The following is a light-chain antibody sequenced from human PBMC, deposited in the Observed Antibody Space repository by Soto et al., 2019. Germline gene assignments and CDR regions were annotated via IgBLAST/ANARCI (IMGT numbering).Light chain of an antibody. CDR3: SSYTSSSTYV. CDR2: DVS. V-gene: IGLV2-14*01. J-gene: IGLJ1*01. Sequence: QSALTQPASVSGSPGQSITISCTGTSSDVGNYNYVSWYQQHPGKAPKLMIHDVSNRPSGVSNRFSGSKFGNTASLTISWLQAEDEADYYCSSYTSSSTYVFGTGTKVTVL. CDR1: SSDVGNYNY.